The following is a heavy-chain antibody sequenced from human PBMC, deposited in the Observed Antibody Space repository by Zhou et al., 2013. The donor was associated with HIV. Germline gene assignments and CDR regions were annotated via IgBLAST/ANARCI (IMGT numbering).Heavy chain of an antibody. D-gene: IGHD3-22*01. CDR2: INPNNGGT. Sequence: QVQLVQSGAEVKKPGASMKVSCKASGYTFTGDYMHWVRQAPGQGLEWMGYINPNNGGTNYAQKFQGRVTMTRDTSISTAYMELSRLRSDDTAVYYCARVSGYYHAPTYYFDYWGQGTLVTVSS. V-gene: IGHV1-2*02. CDR3: ARVSGYYHAPTYYFDY. CDR1: GYTFTGDY. J-gene: IGHJ4*02.